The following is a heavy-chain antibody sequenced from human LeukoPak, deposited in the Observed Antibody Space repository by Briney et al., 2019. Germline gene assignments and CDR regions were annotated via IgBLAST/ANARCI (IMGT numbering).Heavy chain of an antibody. V-gene: IGHV3-66*01. CDR2: IYSGGST. CDR1: GFTVSSNY. CDR3: AREVIDYDILTGYSTTGAFDI. D-gene: IGHD3-9*01. Sequence: GGSLRLSCAASGFTVSSNYMSWVRQAPGKGLEWVSVIYSGGSTYYADSVKGRFTISRDNSKNTLYLQMNSLRAEDTAVYYCAREVIDYDILTGYSTTGAFDIWGQGTMVTVSS. J-gene: IGHJ3*02.